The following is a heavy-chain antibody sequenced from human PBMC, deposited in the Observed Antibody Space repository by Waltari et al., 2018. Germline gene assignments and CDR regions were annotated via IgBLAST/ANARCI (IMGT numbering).Heavy chain of an antibody. CDR3: AKLAGIEAAVGPQYDAFHV. D-gene: IGHD6-25*01. J-gene: IGHJ3*01. Sequence: EVQLVQSGAEVKKAGESLKISCQTSGYRFTSYWIGWVRQMPGNGLEWMGVIYPGDSNIKYSPSFQGQVTISADRSISTAYLQWSSLTASDTGIYYCAKLAGIEAAVGPQYDAFHVWGQGTMVTVSS. CDR1: GYRFTSYW. V-gene: IGHV5-51*01. CDR2: IYPGDSNI.